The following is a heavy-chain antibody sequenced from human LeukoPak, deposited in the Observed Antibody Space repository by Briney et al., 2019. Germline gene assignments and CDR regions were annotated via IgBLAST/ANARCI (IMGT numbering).Heavy chain of an antibody. D-gene: IGHD1-26*01. CDR1: GFTFSSYG. CDR2: IWYDGSNK. Sequence: GGSLRLSCAASGFTFSSYGMHWVRQAPGKGLEWVAVIWYDGSNKYYADSVKGRFTISRDNAKNSLYLQMNSLSAEDTAVYYCARDKAMGASTGSVFDYWGQGTLVTVSS. CDR3: ARDKAMGASTGSVFDY. V-gene: IGHV3-33*01. J-gene: IGHJ4*02.